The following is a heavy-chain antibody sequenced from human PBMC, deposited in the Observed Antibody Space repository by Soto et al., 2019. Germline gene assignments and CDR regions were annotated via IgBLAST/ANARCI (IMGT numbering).Heavy chain of an antibody. CDR3: ARGPFYDILTGYYPTLDY. J-gene: IGHJ4*02. Sequence: SVKVSCKASGGTFSSYAISWVRQAPGQGLEWMGGIIPIFGTANYAQKFQGRVTITADESTSTAYMELSSLRSEDTAVYYCARGPFYDILTGYYPTLDYWGQGTLVTVSS. D-gene: IGHD3-9*01. V-gene: IGHV1-69*13. CDR1: GGTFSSYA. CDR2: IIPIFGTA.